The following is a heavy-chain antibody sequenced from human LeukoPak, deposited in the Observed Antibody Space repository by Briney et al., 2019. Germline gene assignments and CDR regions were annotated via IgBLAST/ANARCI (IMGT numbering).Heavy chain of an antibody. CDR2: ISSSSSYI. J-gene: IGHJ4*02. CDR3: ARAQLLWFGEEGYFDY. CDR1: GFTFSSYS. D-gene: IGHD3-10*01. Sequence: GGSLRLSCAASGFTFSSYSMSWVRQAPGKGLEWVSSISSSSSYIYYADSVKSRFTISRDNAKNSLYLQMNSLRAEDTAVYYCARAQLLWFGEEGYFDYWGQGTLVTVSS. V-gene: IGHV3-21*01.